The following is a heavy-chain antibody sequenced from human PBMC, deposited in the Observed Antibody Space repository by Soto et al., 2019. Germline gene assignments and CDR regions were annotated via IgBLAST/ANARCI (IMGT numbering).Heavy chain of an antibody. V-gene: IGHV3-48*01. J-gene: IGHJ6*02. CDR3: ARVRQIYYYYDMDV. CDR2: ISSTSSTI. Sequence: EVQLVESGGGLVQPGGSLRLSCAASGFTFSSYSMNWVRQAPGEGLEWVSYISSTSSTIFYADSVKGRFTISRDNAKNSLYLQMNSLRAEDTAVYYCARVRQIYYYYDMDVWCQGTTVTVSS. CDR1: GFTFSSYS.